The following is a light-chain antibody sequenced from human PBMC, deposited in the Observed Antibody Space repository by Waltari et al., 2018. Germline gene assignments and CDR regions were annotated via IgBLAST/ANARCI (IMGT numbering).Light chain of an antibody. V-gene: IGKV1-33*01. CDR2: DVS. Sequence: DIQMTQSPSSLSASVGDRVTITCQASQNINNYLNWYQHKPGKGPKLLIYDVSDLERGVPPRFSGGGCGTEFKLIISSLQPEDAATYYCQQYENLPLTFGGGTTVEI. CDR1: QNINNY. J-gene: IGKJ4*01. CDR3: QQYENLPLT.